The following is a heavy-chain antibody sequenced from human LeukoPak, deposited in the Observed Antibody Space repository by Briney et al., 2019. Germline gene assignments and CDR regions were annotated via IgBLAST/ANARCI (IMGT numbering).Heavy chain of an antibody. CDR3: ARGRSNYYGMDV. D-gene: IGHD1-26*01. V-gene: IGHV4-59*01. CDR1: DGSINSYY. CDR2: IYYNGNT. J-gene: IGHJ6*02. Sequence: SETLSLTCSVSDGSINSYYWNWIRRPPGKGLEWIGYIYYNGNTNYSPSLKSRVTMSVDTSENLFSLKVSSVTAADTAVYYCARGRSNYYGMDVWGQGTTVTVSS.